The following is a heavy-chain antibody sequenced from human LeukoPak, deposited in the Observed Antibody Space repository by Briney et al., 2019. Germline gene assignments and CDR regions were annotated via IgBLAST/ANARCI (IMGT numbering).Heavy chain of an antibody. D-gene: IGHD6-6*01. CDR2: ISSSSSTI. V-gene: IGHV3-48*01. J-gene: IGHJ6*03. CDR3: AREAFEYSSSSIYMDV. Sequence: GGSLRLSCAASGFTFSSYSMNWVRQAPGKGLEWVSYISSSSSTIYYADSVKGRFTISRDNAKNSLYLQMNSLRAEDTAVYYCAREAFEYSSSSIYMDVWGKGTTVTVSS. CDR1: GFTFSSYS.